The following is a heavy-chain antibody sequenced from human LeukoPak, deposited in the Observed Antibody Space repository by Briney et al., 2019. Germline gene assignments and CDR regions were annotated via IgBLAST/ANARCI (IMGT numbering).Heavy chain of an antibody. CDR3: AHEMSPTRAAAGLFDY. V-gene: IGHV3-30*19. D-gene: IGHD6-13*01. CDR1: GFTLSNYG. J-gene: IGHJ4*02. Sequence: HPGGSLRLSCAASGFTLSNYGMHWVRQAPGKGLEWVAVISYDGSNKYYADSVKGRFTISRDNSKNTLYLQMNSLRAEDTAVYYCAHEMSPTRAAAGLFDYWGQGTLVTVSS. CDR2: ISYDGSNK.